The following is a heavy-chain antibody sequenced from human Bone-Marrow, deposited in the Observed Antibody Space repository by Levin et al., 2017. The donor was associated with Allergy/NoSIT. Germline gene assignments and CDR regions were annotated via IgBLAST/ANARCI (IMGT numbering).Heavy chain of an antibody. CDR3: ARHEGGVTTIIPFDY. J-gene: IGHJ4*02. CDR2: IYPGDSDT. V-gene: IGHV5-51*01. CDR1: GYRFANYW. Sequence: GESLKISCNGSGYRFANYWIAWVRQMPGKGLEWMGIIYPGDSDTRYSPSFQGQVTISADKSISTAYLQWTSLKASDTAMYYCARHEGGVTTIIPFDYWGQGTQVTVSS. D-gene: IGHD3-16*01.